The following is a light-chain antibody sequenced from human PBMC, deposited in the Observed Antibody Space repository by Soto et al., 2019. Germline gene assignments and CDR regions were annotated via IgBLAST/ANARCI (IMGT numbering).Light chain of an antibody. CDR1: QSVSSY. Sequence: EIVLTQSPDTLSLSPGERATLPCRASQSVSSYLAWYQQKPGQAPRLLIYHASNRATGIPARFIGSGSGTDFTLTISCLEPEDVAVSYCQQRSDWLFTFSPGTKEDIK. V-gene: IGKV3-11*01. CDR3: QQRSDWLFT. J-gene: IGKJ3*01. CDR2: HAS.